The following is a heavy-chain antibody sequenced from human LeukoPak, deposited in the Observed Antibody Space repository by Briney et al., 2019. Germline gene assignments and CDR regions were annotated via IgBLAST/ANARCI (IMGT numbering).Heavy chain of an antibody. J-gene: IGHJ5*02. V-gene: IGHV4-4*07. Sequence: PSETLSLTCTVSGGSTSSYYWSWIRQPAGKGLEWIGRIYPSGSTTYNPSLKSRVTMSVDTSKNQFALKLSSVTAADTAVYYCARVLHSAWFDPWGQGTLVTVSS. CDR2: IYPSGST. CDR3: ARVLHSAWFDP. CDR1: GGSTSSYY.